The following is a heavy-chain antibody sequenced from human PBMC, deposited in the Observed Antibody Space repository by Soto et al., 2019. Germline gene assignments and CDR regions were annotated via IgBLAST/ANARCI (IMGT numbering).Heavy chain of an antibody. Sequence: PGGSLRLSCAASGFSFGDSAMSWVRQPPGKGLEWLAAVNSDGSDTFYADSVKGRFTISRDNSQNTVNLQMNSLRVEDTAVYHCVKQLGYCSTGWCYFDYWGQGTQVTVSS. CDR2: VNSDGSDT. D-gene: IGHD2-2*01. V-gene: IGHV3-23*01. CDR1: GFSFGDSA. CDR3: VKQLGYCSTGWCYFDY. J-gene: IGHJ4*02.